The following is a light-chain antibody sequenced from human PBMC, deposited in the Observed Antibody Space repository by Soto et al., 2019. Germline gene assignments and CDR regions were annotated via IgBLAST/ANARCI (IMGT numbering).Light chain of an antibody. CDR2: AAS. Sequence: DIQMTQSPSSLSASIGDRVTITCRASQTISSYLNWYQQTPGKAPKLLIYAASSLQSGVPARFSGSGAGTEFTLTISSLQPEDFATYYCQQSDSTPTFGQGTKVEIK. V-gene: IGKV1-39*01. J-gene: IGKJ2*01. CDR1: QTISSY. CDR3: QQSDSTPT.